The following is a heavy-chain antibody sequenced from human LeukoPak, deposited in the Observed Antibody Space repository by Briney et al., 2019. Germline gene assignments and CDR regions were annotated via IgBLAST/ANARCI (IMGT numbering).Heavy chain of an antibody. J-gene: IGHJ5*02. V-gene: IGHV4-34*01. Sequence: SETLSLTCAVYGGSFSGYYWSWIRQPPGKGLEWIGEINHSGSTNYNPSLKSPVTISVDTSKNQFSLKLSSVTAADTAVYYCARDAAPYYYGSGIFRKNNWFDPWGQGTLVTVSS. CDR3: ARDAAPYYYGSGIFRKNNWFDP. D-gene: IGHD3-10*01. CDR1: GGSFSGYY. CDR2: INHSGST.